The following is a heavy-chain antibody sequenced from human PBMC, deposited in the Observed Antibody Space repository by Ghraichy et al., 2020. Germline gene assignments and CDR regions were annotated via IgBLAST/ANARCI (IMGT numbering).Heavy chain of an antibody. CDR1: GGSISSSSYY. CDR2: IYYSGST. J-gene: IGHJ4*02. V-gene: IGHV4-39*07. CDR3: ARVDYGDHIFDY. Sequence: SETLSLTCTVSGGSISSSSYYWGWIRQPPGKGLEWIGSIYYSGSTYYNPSLKSRVTISVDTSKNQFSLKLSSVTAADTAVYYCARVDYGDHIFDYWGQGTLVTVSS. D-gene: IGHD4-17*01.